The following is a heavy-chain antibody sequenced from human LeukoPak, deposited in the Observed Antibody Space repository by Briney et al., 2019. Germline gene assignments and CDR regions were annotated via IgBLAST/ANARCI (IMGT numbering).Heavy chain of an antibody. J-gene: IGHJ3*02. D-gene: IGHD2-15*01. V-gene: IGHV3-21*01. CDR3: ARSACSGGTCYSRGVFDI. CDR2: ISRSSSYI. Sequence: GGSLRLSCAASGFTFSSYSMNWVRQAPGKGLEWVSSISRSSSYIYYADSVKGRFTISRDNAKNSLYLQMNSLRAEDTAVYYCARSACSGGTCYSRGVFDIWGQGTMVTVSS. CDR1: GFTFSSYS.